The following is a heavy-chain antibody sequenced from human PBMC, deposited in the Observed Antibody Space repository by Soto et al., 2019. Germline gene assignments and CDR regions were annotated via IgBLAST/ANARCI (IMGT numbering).Heavy chain of an antibody. J-gene: IGHJ4*02. CDR2: INPSGDIT. D-gene: IGHD4-17*01. Sequence: EEQLLESGGGLVQPGGSLRLSCAASGLTFSRYAMSWVRQAPGKGLEWVSIINPSGDITYYGDSVKGRFTISRDNSTNTLSLQMNSLRAEDTAVYYCAKSLIHSAVTTYYFDYRGQGTLVTVSS. CDR3: AKSLIHSAVTTYYFDY. CDR1: GLTFSRYA. V-gene: IGHV3-23*01.